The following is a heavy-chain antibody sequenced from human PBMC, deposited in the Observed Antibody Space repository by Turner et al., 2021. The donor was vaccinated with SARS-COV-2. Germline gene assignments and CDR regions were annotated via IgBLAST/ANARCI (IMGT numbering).Heavy chain of an antibody. CDR2: VGTAGDT. CDR1: GFTFSNYD. V-gene: IGHV3-13*04. J-gene: IGHJ5*02. Sequence: EVQLVESGGGLVQPGGSLRLPCAASGFTFSNYDMHWVRQATGKGLEWVSAVGTAGDTYYPGSVKGRFTISRENGKNSLYLQMNSLRAGDTAVYYCARAKFRGLISWFDPWGQGTLVTVSS. CDR3: ARAKFRGLISWFDP. D-gene: IGHD3-10*01.